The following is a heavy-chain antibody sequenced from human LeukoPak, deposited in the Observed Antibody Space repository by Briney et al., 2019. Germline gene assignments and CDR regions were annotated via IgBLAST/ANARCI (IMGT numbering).Heavy chain of an antibody. D-gene: IGHD2-15*01. V-gene: IGHV1-2*02. CDR3: TRGSGSNSPRYLKGDF. CDR1: GYNFTAYH. CDR2: INPNTGST. J-gene: IGHJ4*02. Sequence: ASMKVSCKASGYNFTAYHMHWVRQAPGQGLQWMGWINPNTGSTNYAQKFQGRVTLTRDTAISTASMEVTRLRSDDTAIYYCTRGSGSNSPRYLKGDFWGQGTLLTVSS.